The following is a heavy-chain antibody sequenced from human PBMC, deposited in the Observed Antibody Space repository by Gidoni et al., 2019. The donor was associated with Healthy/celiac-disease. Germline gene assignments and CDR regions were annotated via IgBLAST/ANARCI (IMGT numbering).Heavy chain of an antibody. D-gene: IGHD4-4*01. CDR1: GGSISSSSYY. Sequence: QLQLQESGPGLVKPSETLSLTCPVSGGSISSSSYYWGWIRQPPGKGLEWIGSIYYSGSTYYNPSLKSRVTISVDTSKNQFSLKLSSVTAADTAVYYCASGLDYSSALDYWGQGTLVTVSS. CDR2: IYYSGST. V-gene: IGHV4-39*01. CDR3: ASGLDYSSALDY. J-gene: IGHJ4*02.